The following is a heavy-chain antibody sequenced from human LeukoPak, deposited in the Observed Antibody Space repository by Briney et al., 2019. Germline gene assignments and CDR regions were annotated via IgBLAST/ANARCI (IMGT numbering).Heavy chain of an antibody. CDR2: INHSGST. J-gene: IGHJ4*02. CDR1: GGSISSYY. D-gene: IGHD6-6*01. V-gene: IGHV4-34*01. CDR3: ARGDHIVARPFRFDY. Sequence: SETPSLTCTVPGGSISSYYWSWIRQPPGKGLEWIGEINHSGSTNYNPSLKSRVTVSADTSKNQFSLKLSSVTAADTAVYYCARGDHIVARPFRFDYWGQGTLVTVSS.